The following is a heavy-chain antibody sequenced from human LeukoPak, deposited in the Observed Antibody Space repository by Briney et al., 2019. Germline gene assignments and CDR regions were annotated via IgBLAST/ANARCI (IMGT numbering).Heavy chain of an antibody. CDR2: IWYDGSNK. D-gene: IGHD3-3*01. J-gene: IGHJ4*02. V-gene: IGHV3-33*06. Sequence: GGSLRLSCAASGFTFSSYGMRWVRQAPGKGLEWVADIWYDGSNKYYADSVKGRFTISRDNSKNTLYLQMNSLRAEDTAVYYCAKGLEPTEIYYDFDYWGQGTLVTVSS. CDR1: GFTFSSYG. CDR3: AKGLEPTEIYYDFDY.